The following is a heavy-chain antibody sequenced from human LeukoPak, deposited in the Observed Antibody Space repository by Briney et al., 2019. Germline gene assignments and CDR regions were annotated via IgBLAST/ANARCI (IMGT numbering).Heavy chain of an antibody. J-gene: IGHJ4*02. CDR3: ARGGVAAAGIWY. CDR1: GFTFSSYS. D-gene: IGHD6-13*01. Sequence: GGSLRLSCAASGFTFSSYSMNWVRQAPGKGLEWVSSISSSSYIYYADSVKGRFTISRDNAKNSLYLQMNSLRAEDTAVYYCARGGVAAAGIWYWGQGTLVTVSS. CDR2: ISSSSYI. V-gene: IGHV3-21*01.